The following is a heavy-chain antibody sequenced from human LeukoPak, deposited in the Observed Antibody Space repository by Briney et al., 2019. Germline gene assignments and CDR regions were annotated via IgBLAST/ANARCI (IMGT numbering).Heavy chain of an antibody. J-gene: IGHJ4*02. D-gene: IGHD6-19*01. Sequence: ASVKVSCKASGYTFTSYGISWVRQAPGQGLEWMGRISAYNGNTNYAQKFQGRVTMTTDTSTSTAYMELRSLRSDDTAVYYCARVCVYSSGCPHFDYWGQGTLVTVSS. CDR1: GYTFTSYG. CDR2: ISAYNGNT. V-gene: IGHV1-18*01. CDR3: ARVCVYSSGCPHFDY.